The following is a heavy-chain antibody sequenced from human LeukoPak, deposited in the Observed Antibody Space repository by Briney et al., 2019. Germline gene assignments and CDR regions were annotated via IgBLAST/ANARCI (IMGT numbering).Heavy chain of an antibody. CDR2: SRNKANSYTT. CDR1: GFTFSTYN. Sequence: GGSLRLSCAASGFTFSTYNMNWVRQAPGEGLEWVGRSRNKANSYTTEYAASVKGRFTISRDDSENSLYLQMNSLKTEDTAVYYCSRGMLRGAYSDYWGQGTLVTVSS. D-gene: IGHD3-10*01. J-gene: IGHJ4*02. V-gene: IGHV3-72*01. CDR3: SRGMLRGAYSDY.